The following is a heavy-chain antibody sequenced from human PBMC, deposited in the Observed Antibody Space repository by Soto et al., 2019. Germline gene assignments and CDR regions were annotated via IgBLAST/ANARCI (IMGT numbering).Heavy chain of an antibody. CDR1: GFTFSSYE. V-gene: IGHV3-48*03. J-gene: IGHJ3*02. Sequence: EVQLVESGGGLVQPGGSLRLSCAASGFTFSSYEMNWVRQAPGKGLEWGSYISSSGSTIYYADSVKGRFTISRDNAKNSLYRQMNSLRAEDTAVYYCAREYAPNYDDSSGPTHDAFDIWGQGTMVTVSS. CDR2: ISSSGSTI. D-gene: IGHD3-22*01. CDR3: AREYAPNYDDSSGPTHDAFDI.